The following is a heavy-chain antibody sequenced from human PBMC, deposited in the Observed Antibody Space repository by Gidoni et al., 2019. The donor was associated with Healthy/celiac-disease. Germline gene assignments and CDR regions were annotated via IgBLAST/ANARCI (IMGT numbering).Heavy chain of an antibody. D-gene: IGHD6-19*01. CDR2: IKSKTDGGTT. CDR1: GFTFSNAW. CDR3: TTHGGIKVAGLYYYYGMDV. V-gene: IGHV3-15*01. J-gene: IGHJ6*02. Sequence: EVQLVESGGGLVKPGGSLRLSCAASGFTFSNAWMSWVRQAPGTGLEWVGRIKSKTDGGTTDYAAPVKGRFTISRDDSKNTLYLQMNSLKTEDTAVYYCTTHGGIKVAGLYYYYGMDVWGQGTTVTVSS.